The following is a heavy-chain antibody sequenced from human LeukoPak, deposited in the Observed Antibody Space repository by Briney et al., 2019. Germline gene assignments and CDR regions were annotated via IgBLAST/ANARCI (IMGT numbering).Heavy chain of an antibody. CDR1: GFTFSSYA. CDR3: ARGSEYYDSRALDY. J-gene: IGHJ4*02. Sequence: GRSLRLSCAASGFTFSSYAMHWVRQAPGKRLEWVAVISYDGSNKYYADSVKGRFTISRDNSKNTLYLQMNSLRAEDTAVYYCARGSEYYDSRALDYWGQGTLVTVSS. D-gene: IGHD3-22*01. V-gene: IGHV3-30*01. CDR2: ISYDGSNK.